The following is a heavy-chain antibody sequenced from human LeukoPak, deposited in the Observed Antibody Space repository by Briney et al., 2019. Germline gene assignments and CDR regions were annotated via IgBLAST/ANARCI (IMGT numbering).Heavy chain of an antibody. CDR3: ARSSYSSSSSV. CDR2: IKQDGSAK. CDR1: GSTFSNYW. D-gene: IGHD6-6*01. Sequence: PGGSLRLSCAASGSTFSNYWMSWVRQAPGSGLEWVANIKQDGSAKSYADSVKGRFTISRDNAKNSLYLQMNSLRAEDTAVYYCARSSYSSSSSVWGQGTMVTVSS. J-gene: IGHJ3*01. V-gene: IGHV3-7*03.